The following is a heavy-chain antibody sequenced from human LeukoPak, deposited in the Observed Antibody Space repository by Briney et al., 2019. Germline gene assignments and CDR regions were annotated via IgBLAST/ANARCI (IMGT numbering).Heavy chain of an antibody. J-gene: IGHJ4*02. CDR2: IYFSGSV. CDR1: GDITHY. V-gene: IGHV4-39*01. Sequence: SETLSLTCTVSGDITHYWGWIRQPPGQGLECIGSIYFSGSVCYNPSLRSRVTISLDTSTKQLSLKLTSVTAADTAIYYCAKHNGGGIVSYVAPGPPDYFDHWGQGALVTVSS. D-gene: IGHD1-26*01. CDR3: AKHNGGGIVSYVAPGPPDYFDH.